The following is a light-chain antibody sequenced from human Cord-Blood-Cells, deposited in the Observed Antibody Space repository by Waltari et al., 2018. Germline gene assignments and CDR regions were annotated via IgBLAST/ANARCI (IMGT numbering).Light chain of an antibody. Sequence: QSALTQPAPVSGSPGQSITISCTGTSSDVGSYNLVSWYQQHPGKAPKLMIYEGSKRPSGVSNRFSGSKSGNTASLTISGLQAEDEADYYCCSYAGSSTYVFGTGTNVTVL. V-gene: IGLV2-23*01. J-gene: IGLJ1*01. CDR3: CSYAGSSTYV. CDR1: SSDVGSYNL. CDR2: EGS.